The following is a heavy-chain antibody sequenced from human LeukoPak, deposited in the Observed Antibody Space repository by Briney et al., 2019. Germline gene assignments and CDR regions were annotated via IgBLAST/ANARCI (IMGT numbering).Heavy chain of an antibody. Sequence: GASVKVSCKASGYTFTSYGISWVRQAPGQGLEWMGWISAYNGNTNYAQKLQGRVTMTTDTSTSTAYMELRSLRPDDTAVYYCARGSAGYDFWSGYYYYYYMDVWGKGTTVTVSS. V-gene: IGHV1-18*01. D-gene: IGHD3-3*01. CDR1: GYTFTSYG. CDR2: ISAYNGNT. J-gene: IGHJ6*03. CDR3: ARGSAGYDFWSGYYYYYYMDV.